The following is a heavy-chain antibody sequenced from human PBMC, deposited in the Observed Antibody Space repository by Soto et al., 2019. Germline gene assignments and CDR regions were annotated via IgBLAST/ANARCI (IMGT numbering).Heavy chain of an antibody. CDR2: IYYSGST. CDR1: GGSISSYY. V-gene: IGHV4-59*01. CDR3: ARRYGGNFDY. J-gene: IGHJ4*02. Sequence: SETLSLTCTVSGGSISSYYWSWIRQPQGKGLEWIGYIYYSGSTNYNPSLKSRVTISVDTSKNQFSLKLSSVTAADTAVYYCARRYGGNFDYWGQGTLVTVSS. D-gene: IGHD4-17*01.